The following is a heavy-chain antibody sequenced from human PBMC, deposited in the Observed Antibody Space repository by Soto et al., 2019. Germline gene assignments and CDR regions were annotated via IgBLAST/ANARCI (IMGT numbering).Heavy chain of an antibody. Sequence: PGGSLRLSCETSAFTFRSYGMHWVRQAPGKGLQWVASISYDGSNKKYVDSVKGRFTVSRDNSKSTLYLQMNSLRTEDTAAYFCARDRYSRGTVGNPDIWGRGTMVTVSS. CDR2: ISYDGSNK. D-gene: IGHD1-26*01. CDR1: AFTFRSYG. CDR3: ARDRYSRGTVGNPDI. J-gene: IGHJ3*02. V-gene: IGHV3-30*03.